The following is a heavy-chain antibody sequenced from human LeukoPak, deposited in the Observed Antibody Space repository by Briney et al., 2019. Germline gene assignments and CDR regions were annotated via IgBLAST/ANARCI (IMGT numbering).Heavy chain of an antibody. V-gene: IGHV3-9*01. CDR3: AKDRTPLIREMATILDY. CDR2: ISWNSGSI. CDR1: GFTFDDNA. J-gene: IGHJ4*02. D-gene: IGHD5-24*01. Sequence: PGRSLRLSCAASGFTFDDNAMHWVRQAPGKGLEWVSGISWNSGSIGYADSVKGRFTISRDNAKNSLYLQMNSLRAEDTALYYCAKDRTPLIREMATILDYWGQGTLVTVSS.